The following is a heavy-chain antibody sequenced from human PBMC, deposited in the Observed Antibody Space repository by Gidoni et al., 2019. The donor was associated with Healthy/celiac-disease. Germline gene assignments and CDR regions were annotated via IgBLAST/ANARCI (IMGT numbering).Heavy chain of an antibody. Sequence: HVQLRESGPGLVKPSQTLSLTCTVSGCPISSGGYYWSWIRQHPGKGLEWIGYIYYSGSTNYNPSFKSRVTISLATAKNQFSLKLTSVTVADTAVYYCARDGYDGSGYSSDWGQGTLVTVSS. V-gene: IGHV4-31*03. D-gene: IGHD3-22*01. CDR1: GCPISSGGYY. J-gene: IGHJ4*02. CDR3: ARDGYDGSGYSSD. CDR2: IYYSGST.